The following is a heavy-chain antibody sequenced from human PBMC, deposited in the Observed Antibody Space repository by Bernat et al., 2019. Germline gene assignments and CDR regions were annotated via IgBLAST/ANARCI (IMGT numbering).Heavy chain of an antibody. V-gene: IGHV3-73*01. CDR2: IRSKATSYAT. CDR1: GFTFSGSA. J-gene: IGHJ4*02. D-gene: IGHD3-3*01. Sequence: EVQLVESGGGLVQPGGSLTLSCAASGFTFSGSAMHGVRQASGKGLVWVGRIRSKATSYATAYVASVKGRFTISRDDSKNTAYLQMNSLKTEDTAVYYCTRPDYGFWSGYYIDYWGQGTLVTVSS. CDR3: TRPDYGFWSGYYIDY.